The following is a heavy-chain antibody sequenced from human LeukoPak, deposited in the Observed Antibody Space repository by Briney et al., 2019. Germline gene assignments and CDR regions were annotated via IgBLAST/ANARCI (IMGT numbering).Heavy chain of an antibody. CDR1: GLTFSTYW. CDR2: IKQDGSEK. D-gene: IGHD3-16*01. V-gene: IGHV3-7*01. Sequence: GGSLRLSCAASGLTFSTYWMSWVRQAPGKGLEWVANIKQDGSEKYYVDSVKDRFTISRDNAKNSLYLQMNSLRAEDTAIYYCARGGGKRVGGGGFDIWGQGTMVTVSS. J-gene: IGHJ3*02. CDR3: ARGGGKRVGGGGFDI.